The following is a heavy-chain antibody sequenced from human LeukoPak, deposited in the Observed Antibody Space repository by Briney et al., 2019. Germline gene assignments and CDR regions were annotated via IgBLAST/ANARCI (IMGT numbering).Heavy chain of an antibody. V-gene: IGHV3-23*01. CDR3: ATDKERDPSVYYLV. CDR1: GFTFSDYA. D-gene: IGHD3-22*01. CDR2: ISDDGSGT. J-gene: IGHJ4*02. Sequence: GGSLRLSCAASGFTFSDYAMSWVRQAPGQGLEWVSTISDDGSGTYYADSVKGRFTISRDNSKNTLFLQINSLRAEDSAVYYCATDKERDPSVYYLVGGQGTLITVSS.